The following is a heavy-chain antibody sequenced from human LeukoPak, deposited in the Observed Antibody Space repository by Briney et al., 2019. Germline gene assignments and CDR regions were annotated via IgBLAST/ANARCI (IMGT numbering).Heavy chain of an antibody. CDR1: GFTFSSYS. V-gene: IGHV3-48*01. CDR3: ARDNMPYYYDSSGYRVDY. Sequence: GGSLRLSCAASGFTFSSYSMNWVRQAPGKGLEWVSYISSSSSTIYYADSVKGRFTISRDNAKNSLYLQMNSLRAEDTAVYYCARDNMPYYYDSSGYRVDYWGQGTLVTVSS. D-gene: IGHD3-22*01. J-gene: IGHJ4*02. CDR2: ISSSSSTI.